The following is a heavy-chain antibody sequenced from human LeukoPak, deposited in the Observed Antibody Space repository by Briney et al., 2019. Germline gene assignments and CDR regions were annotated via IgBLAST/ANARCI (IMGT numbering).Heavy chain of an antibody. V-gene: IGHV1-18*01. CDR3: ARDGLRSEWSYFDY. D-gene: IGHD3-3*01. Sequence: GASVKVSCKASGYTLDNYGISWVRQAPGQGLEWMGWISGYNRNTKYAQRLQGRVIMTTDTSTSTVYMELRSLRSDDTAIYYCARDGLRSEWSYFDYWGQGTLVTVFS. CDR2: ISGYNRNT. CDR1: GYTLDNYG. J-gene: IGHJ4*02.